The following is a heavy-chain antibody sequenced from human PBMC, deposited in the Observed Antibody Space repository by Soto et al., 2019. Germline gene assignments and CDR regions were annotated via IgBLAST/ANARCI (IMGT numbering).Heavy chain of an antibody. V-gene: IGHV4-4*07. Sequence: LSLTCTVSGGSISGHSWIWIRQPAGKGLEWIGHIYPSGSTSYNPSLRSRVTMSLDTSSNQIFLSLTSVTAADTAVFYCVRGRSYSVYDFWGPGTLVTVSS. CDR2: IYPSGST. D-gene: IGHD5-12*01. CDR3: VRGRSYSVYDF. J-gene: IGHJ4*02. CDR1: GGSISGHS.